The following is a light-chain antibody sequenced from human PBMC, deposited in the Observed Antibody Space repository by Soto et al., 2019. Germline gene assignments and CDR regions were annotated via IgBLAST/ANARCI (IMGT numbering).Light chain of an antibody. CDR1: QSRRHSNVYNY. V-gene: IGKV2-28*01. Sequence: DVVMTQSPLSLAVTPGEPASISCRSSQSRRHSNVYNYLDWYLQKPGQSPQLLIYLGSNRASGVPDRLSGSGSGTDFTLKISRVEAEDVGVYYCMQAIQTPGTFGKGTKVEIK. J-gene: IGKJ1*01. CDR3: MQAIQTPGT. CDR2: LGS.